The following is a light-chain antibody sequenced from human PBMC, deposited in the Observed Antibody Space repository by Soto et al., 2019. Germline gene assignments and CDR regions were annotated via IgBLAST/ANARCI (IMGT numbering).Light chain of an antibody. J-gene: IGLJ2*01. Sequence: QSVLTQPPSVSGAPGQRVSNSCSGSSSNIGAGFDVHWYQQFPGAAPKLLIYSDVNRPSGVPYRFSASKSGTSASLTITGLQTEDEAHYYCQSYDSGVSASVFGGGTKLTVL. CDR1: SSNIGAGFD. CDR2: SDV. CDR3: QSYDSGVSASV. V-gene: IGLV1-40*01.